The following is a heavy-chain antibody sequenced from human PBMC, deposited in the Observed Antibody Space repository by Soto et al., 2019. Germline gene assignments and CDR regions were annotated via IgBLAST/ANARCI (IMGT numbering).Heavy chain of an antibody. CDR1: GFTFSSYW. CDR3: ARDSSSTSSFYYGMDV. Sequence: PGGSLRLSCAASGFTFSSYWMSWVRQAPGKGLEWVANIKQDRSEKYYVDSVKGRFTISRDNAKNSLYLQMNSLRAEDTAVYYCARDSSSTSSFYYGMDVWGQGTTVTVSS. D-gene: IGHD2-2*01. V-gene: IGHV3-7*01. J-gene: IGHJ6*02. CDR2: IKQDRSEK.